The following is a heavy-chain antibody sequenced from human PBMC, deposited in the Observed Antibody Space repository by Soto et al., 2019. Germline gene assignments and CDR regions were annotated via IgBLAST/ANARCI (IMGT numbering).Heavy chain of an antibody. Sequence: VASVKVSCKSSGGTFSSYAINWVRQAPGQGLEWMGGIIPIFGTANYAQNFQDRVTITADESTNTAYMELSSLRSADTAMYYCAREKRYFFYGMDGWGPGTTVTV. CDR1: GGTFSSYA. CDR3: AREKRYFFYGMDG. CDR2: IIPIFGTA. J-gene: IGHJ6*02. V-gene: IGHV1-69*13.